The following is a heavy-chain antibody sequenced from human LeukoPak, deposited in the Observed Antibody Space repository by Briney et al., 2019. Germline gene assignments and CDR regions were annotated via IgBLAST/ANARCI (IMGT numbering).Heavy chain of an antibody. CDR1: GGSISSSNW. J-gene: IGHJ6*02. CDR3: ARGLLTEDIVVVPAALSYYYYYGMDV. CDR2: IYHSGSS. D-gene: IGHD2-2*01. V-gene: IGHV4-4*02. Sequence: PSETLSLTCAVSGGSISSSNWCSWVRQSPGKGLEWIGEIYHSGSSNYNPSLKSRVTISVDTSKNQFSLKLSSVTAADTAVYYCARGLLTEDIVVVPAALSYYYYYGMDVWGQGTTVTVSS.